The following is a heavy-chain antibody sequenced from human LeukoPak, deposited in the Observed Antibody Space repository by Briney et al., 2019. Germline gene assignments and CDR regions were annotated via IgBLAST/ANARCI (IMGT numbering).Heavy chain of an antibody. J-gene: IGHJ4*02. CDR3: AWGAEYYDILTGYHTIDY. Sequence: ASVKVSCKSSGYTFTSYGISWVRQAPGQGLEWMGWISAYNGNTNYAQKLQGRVTMTTDTSTSTAYMELRSLRSDDTAVNYCAWGAEYYDILTGYHTIDYWGQGTLVTVSS. D-gene: IGHD3-9*01. V-gene: IGHV1-18*01. CDR1: GYTFTSYG. CDR2: ISAYNGNT.